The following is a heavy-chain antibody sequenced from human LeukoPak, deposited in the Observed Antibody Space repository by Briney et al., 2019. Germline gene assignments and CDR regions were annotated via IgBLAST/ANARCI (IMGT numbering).Heavy chain of an antibody. J-gene: IGHJ6*02. CDR1: GGSISSGGYY. V-gene: IGHV4-31*03. D-gene: IGHD3-22*01. CDR3: ARDRFTMIKREPPIYYYYGMDV. CDR2: IYYSGST. Sequence: SQTLSLTCTVSGGSISSGGYYCSWVRQHPGTGLEWGGYIYYSGSTYYNPSLKSRVTISVDTSKNQFSLKLSSVTAADTAVYYCARDRFTMIKREPPIYYYYGMDVWGQGTTVTVSS.